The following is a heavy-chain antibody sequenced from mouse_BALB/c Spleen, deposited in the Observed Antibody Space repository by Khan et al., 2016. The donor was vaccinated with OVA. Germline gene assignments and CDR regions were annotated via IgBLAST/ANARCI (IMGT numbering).Heavy chain of an antibody. V-gene: IGHV3-2*02. CDR1: GYSIASDYA. CDR3: ARVNGGDFDY. CDR2: ISYSGNT. J-gene: IGHJ2*01. Sequence: EVQLQESGPGLVKPSQSLSLTCTVTGYSIASDYAWNWIRQFPGNKLEWMGFISYSGNTNYNPSLKSRISITRDTSKNQFFLQLNSVTSEDTATYYCARVNGGDFDYWGHGTTLTVSS.